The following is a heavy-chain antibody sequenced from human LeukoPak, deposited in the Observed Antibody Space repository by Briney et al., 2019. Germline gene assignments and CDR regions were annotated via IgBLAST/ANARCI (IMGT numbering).Heavy chain of an antibody. Sequence: GGSLRLSCAASGFTFSIYSMNWVRQAPGKGLEWVSSISSSSSYIYYADSVKGRFTISRDNAKNSLCLQMNSLRAEDTAVYYCARGLYCSSTSCYPHFDYWGQGTLVTVSS. J-gene: IGHJ4*02. D-gene: IGHD2-2*01. CDR2: ISSSSSYI. CDR3: ARGLYCSSTSCYPHFDY. V-gene: IGHV3-21*01. CDR1: GFTFSIYS.